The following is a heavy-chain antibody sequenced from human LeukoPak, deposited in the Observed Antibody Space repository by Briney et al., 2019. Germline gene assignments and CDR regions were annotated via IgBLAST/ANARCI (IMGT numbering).Heavy chain of an antibody. D-gene: IGHD6-19*01. CDR3: ARDQNSGCPPAY. V-gene: IGHV4-4*02. CDR2: IYHSGNT. Sequence: GSLRLSCAASGFTFSSYAMHWVRQAPGKGLEWIGEIYHSGNTNYNPSLKSRVIISVDKSKNQFSLKLSSVTAADTAVYYCARDQNSGCPPAYWGQGTLVTVSS. CDR1: GFTFSSYA. J-gene: IGHJ4*02.